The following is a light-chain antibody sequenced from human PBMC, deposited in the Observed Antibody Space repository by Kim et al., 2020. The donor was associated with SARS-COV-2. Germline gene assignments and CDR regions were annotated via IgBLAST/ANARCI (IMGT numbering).Light chain of an antibody. Sequence: EIVMTQSPATLSVSPGERATLSCSASQSVNSKIAWYQQKPGQAPRLLIFGASTRATGIPARFSGSGSGTEFTLTISSLQSEDFAVYYCQQYINWPPPGTFGLGTKLDIK. CDR2: GAS. J-gene: IGKJ2*02. CDR3: QQYINWPPPGT. CDR1: QSVNSK. V-gene: IGKV3-15*01.